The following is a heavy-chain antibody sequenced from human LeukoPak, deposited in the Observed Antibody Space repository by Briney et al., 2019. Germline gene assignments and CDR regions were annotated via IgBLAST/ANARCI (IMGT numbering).Heavy chain of an antibody. CDR2: VGGGIDI. D-gene: IGHD1-26*01. CDR1: GFTFSVHG. CDR3: AKDATPHNGIWDNFDH. Sequence: GGSLRLSCVASGFTFSVHGMTWVRQAPGEGLEWVSSVGGGIDIYYADSVKGRFTASRDDSMKTVYLQMNSLRAEDTAVYYCAKDATPHNGIWDNFDHWGQGTLVIVSS. J-gene: IGHJ4*02. V-gene: IGHV3-23*01.